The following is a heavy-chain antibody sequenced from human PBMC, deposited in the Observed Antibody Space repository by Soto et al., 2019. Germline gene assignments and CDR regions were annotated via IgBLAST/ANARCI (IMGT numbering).Heavy chain of an antibody. CDR2: INHSGST. Sequence: SETLSLTCAVYGGSFSGYYWSWIRPPPGKGLEWSGEINHSGSTNYNPSLKSRVTISVDTSKNQFSLKLSSVTAADTAVYYCARALTSYYYYYGMDVWGQGTTVTVSS. V-gene: IGHV4-34*01. CDR1: GGSFSGYY. J-gene: IGHJ6*02. CDR3: ARALTSYYYYYGMDV. D-gene: IGHD2-2*01.